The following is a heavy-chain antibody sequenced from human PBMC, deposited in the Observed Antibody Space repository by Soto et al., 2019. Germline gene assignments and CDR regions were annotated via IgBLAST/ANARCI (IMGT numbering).Heavy chain of an antibody. CDR2: IIPIFGTA. D-gene: IGHD6-6*01. J-gene: IGHJ4*02. CDR3: ARSKLSIAARPLDY. Sequence: SVKVSCKASGGTFSSYAISWVGQAPGRGREWMGGIIPIFGTANYAQKFQGRVTITADKSTNTAYMELSSLRSEDTAVYSCARSKLSIAARPLDYWGQGTLVTVSS. CDR1: GGTFSSYA. V-gene: IGHV1-69*06.